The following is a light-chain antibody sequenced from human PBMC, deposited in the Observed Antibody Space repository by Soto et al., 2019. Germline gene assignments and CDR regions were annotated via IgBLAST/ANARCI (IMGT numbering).Light chain of an antibody. CDR2: DNN. J-gene: IGLJ3*02. Sequence: QSVLTQPPSVSAAPGQKVTISCSGSXSNIGNNYVSWYQQXPGTAPKLLIYDNNKRPSGIPDRFSGSKSGTSATLGITGLQTGDEADYYCGTWDSSLSAGVFGGGTKLTVL. CDR1: XSNIGNNY. CDR3: GTWDSSLSAGV. V-gene: IGLV1-51*01.